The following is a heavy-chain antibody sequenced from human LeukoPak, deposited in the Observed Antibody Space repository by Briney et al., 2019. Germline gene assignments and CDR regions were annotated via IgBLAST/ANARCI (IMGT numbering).Heavy chain of an antibody. D-gene: IGHD6-6*01. CDR3: AREYSSSSIYYYYGMDV. V-gene: IGHV3-30-3*01. Sequence: GGSLRLSRAASGFTFSSYAMHWVRQAPGKGLEWVAVISYDGSNKYYADSVKGRFTISRDNSKNTLYLQMNSLRAEDTAVYYCAREYSSSSIYYYYGMDVWGQGTTVTVSS. CDR2: ISYDGSNK. J-gene: IGHJ6*02. CDR1: GFTFSSYA.